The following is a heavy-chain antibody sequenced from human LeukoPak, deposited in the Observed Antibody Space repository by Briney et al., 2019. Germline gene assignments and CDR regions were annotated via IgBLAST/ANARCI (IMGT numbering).Heavy chain of an antibody. J-gene: IGHJ4*02. CDR2: ISYDGSNK. Sequence: GGSLRLSCAASGFTFSSYAMHWVRQAPGKGLEWVAVISYDGSNKYYADSVKGRFTISRDNSKNTLYLQMNSLRAEDTAVYYCARGSLYDILTGYSSEEYYFDYWGQGTLVTVSS. CDR3: ARGSLYDILTGYSSEEYYFDY. D-gene: IGHD3-9*01. CDR1: GFTFSSYA. V-gene: IGHV3-30*04.